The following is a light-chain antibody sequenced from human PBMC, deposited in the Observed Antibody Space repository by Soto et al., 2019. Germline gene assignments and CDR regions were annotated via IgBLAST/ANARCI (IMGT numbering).Light chain of an antibody. CDR1: QSVDSS. J-gene: IGKJ2*01. CDR2: DAS. CDR3: QQRGA. V-gene: IGKV3-11*01. Sequence: EVVLTQSPATLSLSPGERATLSCRASQSVDSSLAWYQQKVGQAPRLLLYDASNRATGIPGRFSGSGYGTDFTLTISSLEFEDSAVYYCQQRGAFGQGTKVEI.